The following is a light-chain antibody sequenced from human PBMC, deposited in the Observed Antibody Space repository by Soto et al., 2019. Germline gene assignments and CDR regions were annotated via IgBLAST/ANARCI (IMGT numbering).Light chain of an antibody. CDR3: QQHNVWPAT. J-gene: IGKJ1*01. V-gene: IGKV3-15*01. Sequence: EIVMTQSPATLSVSPGERATLSCRASQSVSSYLAWYQQKPGQAPRLLIYGASTRATGVPARFSGSGSGTEFTLTISSLQSEDFAVYYCQQHNVWPATFGQGTKVDNK. CDR2: GAS. CDR1: QSVSSY.